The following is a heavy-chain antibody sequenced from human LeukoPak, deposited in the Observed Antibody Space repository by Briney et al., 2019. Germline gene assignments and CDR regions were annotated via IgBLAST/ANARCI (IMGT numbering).Heavy chain of an antibody. CDR1: GFTVSSNY. CDR2: IFGGGST. D-gene: IGHD3-16*01. J-gene: IGHJ4*02. V-gene: IGHV3-66*01. CDR3: ARGPGGYDN. Sequence: GGSLRLSCAASGFTVSSNYMTWVRQAPGKGLEWVSVIFGGGSTYYADSVTGRFTISRDNSKHTLFLQMNSLRVEDTAVYYCARGPGGYDNWGQGTLVTVSS.